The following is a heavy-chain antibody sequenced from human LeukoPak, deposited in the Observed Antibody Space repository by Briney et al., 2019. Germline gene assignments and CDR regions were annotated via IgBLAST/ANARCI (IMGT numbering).Heavy chain of an antibody. Sequence: GASLQISCKGSGSSFTSYWIGWVRQLPGKGLERMGIIYPGDSDTRYSPSFQGQVTISADKSISTAYLQWSSLKASDTAMYYCARLVHYDFWSGLYDYWGQGTLVTVSS. CDR3: ARLVHYDFWSGLYDY. V-gene: IGHV5-51*01. CDR2: IYPGDSDT. D-gene: IGHD3-3*01. CDR1: GSSFTSYW. J-gene: IGHJ4*02.